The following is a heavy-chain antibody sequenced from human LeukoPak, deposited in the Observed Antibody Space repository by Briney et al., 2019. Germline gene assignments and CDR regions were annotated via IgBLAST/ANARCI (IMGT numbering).Heavy chain of an antibody. CDR1: GGSISSYY. J-gene: IGHJ4*02. V-gene: IGHV4-59*08. D-gene: IGHD1-7*01. CDR2: IYYSGST. Sequence: SETLSLTCTVSGGSISSYYWSWIRQPPGKGLERIGYIYYSGSTNYNPSLKSRVTISVDTSKNQFSLKLSSVTAADTAVYYCARHGTGKYYFDYWGQGTLVTVSS. CDR3: ARHGTGKYYFDY.